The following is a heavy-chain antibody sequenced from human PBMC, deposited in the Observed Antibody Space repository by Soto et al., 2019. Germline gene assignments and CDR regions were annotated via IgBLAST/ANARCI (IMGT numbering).Heavy chain of an antibody. CDR2: ITSKRYGGTT. D-gene: IGHD2-8*02. CDR1: GFTFGDYA. CDR3: ARCGISTTWCH. V-gene: IGHV3-49*03. J-gene: IGHJ4*02. Sequence: GGSLRLSCTGSGFTFGDYAMSWFRQAPGKGLEWVGFITSKRYGGTTEYAASVKGRFTISRDNAKNSLYLQMNSLRADDTALYYCARCGISTTWCHWGQGTLVTVSS.